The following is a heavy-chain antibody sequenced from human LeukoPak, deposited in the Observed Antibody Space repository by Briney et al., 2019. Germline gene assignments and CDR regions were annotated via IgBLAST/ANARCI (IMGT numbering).Heavy chain of an antibody. J-gene: IGHJ5*02. CDR2: IYTSRST. Sequence: PSETLSLTCTVSGGSISSYYWSWIRRPAGKGLEWIGRIYTSRSTNYNPSLKSRVTMPVDTSKNQFSLKLSSVTAADTAVYYCARGSVGSSSPWFDPWGQGTLVTVSS. D-gene: IGHD6-13*01. CDR1: GGSISSYY. CDR3: ARGSVGSSSPWFDP. V-gene: IGHV4-4*07.